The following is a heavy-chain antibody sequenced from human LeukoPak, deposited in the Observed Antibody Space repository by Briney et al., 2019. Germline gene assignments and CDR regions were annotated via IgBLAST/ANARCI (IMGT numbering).Heavy chain of an antibody. CDR3: AKGGYCSSTSCYRELDY. D-gene: IGHD2-2*01. Sequence: PGGSLRLSCAASGFTFDDYIMHWVRQAPGKGLEWVSLISWDGGSTYYEDSVKGRFTISRDNSKNSLYLQMNSLRTEDTALYYCAKGGYCSSTSCYRELDYWGQGTLVTVSS. CDR1: GFTFDDYI. CDR2: ISWDGGST. V-gene: IGHV3-43*01. J-gene: IGHJ4*02.